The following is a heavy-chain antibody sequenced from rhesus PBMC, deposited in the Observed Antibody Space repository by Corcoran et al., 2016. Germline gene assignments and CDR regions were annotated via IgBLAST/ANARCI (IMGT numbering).Heavy chain of an antibody. Sequence: QVQLQESGPGLVKPSETLSLTCAVSGYSISSNYWSWIRQPPGKGLEWIGYIYGISGSTYYNPSLKSRVTISADTSQNQFSLKLSSVTAADTAVYYCARRIGYNYSPWGQGVLVTVSS. CDR2: IYGISGST. CDR1: GYSISSNY. D-gene: IGHD5-12*01. J-gene: IGHJ4*01. CDR3: ARRIGYNYSP. V-gene: IGHV4-147*01.